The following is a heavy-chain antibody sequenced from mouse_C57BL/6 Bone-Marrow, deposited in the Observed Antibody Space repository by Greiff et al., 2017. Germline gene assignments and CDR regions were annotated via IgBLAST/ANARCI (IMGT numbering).Heavy chain of an antibody. CDR1: GYTFTSYW. CDR3: ARGGYYLDY. J-gene: IGHJ2*01. CDR2: IDPSDSYT. Sequence: QVQLQQPGAELVMPGASVKLSCKASGYTFTSYWMHWVKQRPGQGLEWIGEIDPSDSYTNYNQKFKGKSTLTVDKSSNTAYMQLSSLTSEDSAVYYCARGGYYLDYWGQETTLTVSS. D-gene: IGHD3-1*01. V-gene: IGHV1-69*01.